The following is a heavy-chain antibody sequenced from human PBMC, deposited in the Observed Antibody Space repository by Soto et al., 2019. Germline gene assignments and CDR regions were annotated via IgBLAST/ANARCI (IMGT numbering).Heavy chain of an antibody. CDR2: INHSGST. V-gene: IGHV4-34*01. CDR1: GGSFSGYY. D-gene: IGHD6-13*01. CDR3: ARSGSSSWYRLGWFDP. J-gene: IGHJ5*02. Sequence: SETLSLTCAVYGGSFSGYYWSWIRQPPGKGLEWIGEINHSGSTNYNPSLKSRFTISVDTSKNQFSLKLSSVTAADTAVYYCARSGSSSWYRLGWFDPWGQGTLVTVSS.